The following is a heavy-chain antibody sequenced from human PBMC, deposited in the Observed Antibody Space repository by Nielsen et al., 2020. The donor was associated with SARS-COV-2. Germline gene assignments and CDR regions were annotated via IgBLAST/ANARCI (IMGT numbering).Heavy chain of an antibody. CDR3: ARTILPNWDYGAYDY. CDR1: GGSFSEYY. J-gene: IGHJ4*02. CDR2: IYPSGST. V-gene: IGHV4-34*01. Sequence: SETLSLTCGVYGGSFSEYYWTWIRQAPGKGLEWIGEIYPSGSTNYNPSLKSRVTISVDTSKMQFSLELRSVTAADTAVYYCARTILPNWDYGAYDYWGQGALVTVSS. D-gene: IGHD1-7*01.